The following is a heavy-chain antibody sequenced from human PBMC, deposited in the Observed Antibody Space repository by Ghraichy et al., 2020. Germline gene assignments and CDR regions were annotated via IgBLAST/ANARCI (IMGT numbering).Heavy chain of an antibody. J-gene: IGHJ6*02. CDR3: ARDLGGIAVAGPYYYYGMDV. CDR1: GGSISSYY. V-gene: IGHV4-59*01. CDR2: IYYSGST. Sequence: SETLSLTCTVSGGSISSYYWSWIRQPPGKGLEWIGYIYYSGSTNYNPSLKSRVTISVDTSKNQFSLKLSSVTAADTAVYYCARDLGGIAVAGPYYYYGMDVWGQGTTVTVSS. D-gene: IGHD6-19*01.